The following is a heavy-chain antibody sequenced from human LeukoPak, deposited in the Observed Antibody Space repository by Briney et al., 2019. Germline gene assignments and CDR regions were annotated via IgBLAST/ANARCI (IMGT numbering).Heavy chain of an antibody. CDR2: IKSKTDGGTT. J-gene: IGHJ6*03. Sequence: GGSLRLSCAASGFTFSNAWMSWVRQAPGKGLEWVGRIKSKTDGGTTDYAAPVKGRFTISRDDSKNTPYLQMNSLKTEDTAVYYCTTEGPFTIFGVVIPTRLYYYYYMDVWGKGTTVTVSS. D-gene: IGHD3-3*01. V-gene: IGHV3-15*01. CDR1: GFTFSNAW. CDR3: TTEGPFTIFGVVIPTRLYYYYYMDV.